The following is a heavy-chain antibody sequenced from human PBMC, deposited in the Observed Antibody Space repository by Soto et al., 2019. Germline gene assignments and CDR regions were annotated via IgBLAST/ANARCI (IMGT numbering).Heavy chain of an antibody. CDR3: ARFVRYYYDSSGYYADY. J-gene: IGHJ4*02. CDR2: IYYSGST. Sequence: PSETLSLTCTVSGGSISSSSYCWGWIRQPPGKGLEWIGNIYYSGSTYYNPSLKSRVTISVDTSKNQFSLKVNSVTAADTAVYYCARFVRYYYDSSGYYADYWGQGTLVTVSS. D-gene: IGHD3-22*01. V-gene: IGHV4-39*01. CDR1: GGSISSSSYC.